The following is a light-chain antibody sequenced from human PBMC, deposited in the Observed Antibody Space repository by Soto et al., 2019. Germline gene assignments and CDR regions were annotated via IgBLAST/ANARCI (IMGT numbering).Light chain of an antibody. V-gene: IGLV2-8*01. Sequence: QSALTQPPSASGSPGQSVTISCTGTSSDVGGYNYVSWYQQYPGRAPKLMIYEVTKRPSGVPDRFSGSKSGNMASLTVSGLQAEDEADYYCSSYAASNNFYFVFGGGTKLTV. CDR1: SSDVGGYNY. CDR2: EVT. J-gene: IGLJ3*02. CDR3: SSYAASNNFYFV.